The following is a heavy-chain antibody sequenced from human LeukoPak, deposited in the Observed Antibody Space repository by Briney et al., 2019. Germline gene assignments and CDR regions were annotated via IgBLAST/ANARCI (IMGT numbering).Heavy chain of an antibody. V-gene: IGHV1-18*01. CDR1: GYTFTSYG. CDR3: ARGDYYGSGSYWGAN. CDR2: ISAYNGNT. J-gene: IGHJ4*02. Sequence: ASVKVSCKASGYTFTSYGISWVRQAPGQGLEWMGWISAYNGNTNYAQKLQGRVTMTTDTSTSTLYMELSSLRSEDTAVYYCARGDYYGSGSYWGANWGQETLVTVSS. D-gene: IGHD3-10*01.